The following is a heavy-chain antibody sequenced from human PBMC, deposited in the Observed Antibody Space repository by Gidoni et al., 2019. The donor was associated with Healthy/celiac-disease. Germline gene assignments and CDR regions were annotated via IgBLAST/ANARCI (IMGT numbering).Heavy chain of an antibody. D-gene: IGHD3-16*02. V-gene: IGHV4-34*01. Sequence: QAQLQQWGAGLFKPSATLSPTCAVYGGSFSGYYWICNRQPPGKGLEWIGEINHSGSTNYNPSLKSRVTISVDTSKNQFSLKLSSVTAADTAVYYWARVGKSYDYVWGSYRYRRYFDYWGQGTLVTVSS. CDR2: INHSGST. CDR1: GGSFSGYY. J-gene: IGHJ4*02. CDR3: ARVGKSYDYVWGSYRYRRYFDY.